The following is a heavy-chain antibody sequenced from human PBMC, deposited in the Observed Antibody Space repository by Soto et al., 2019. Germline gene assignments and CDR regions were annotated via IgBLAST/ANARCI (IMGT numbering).Heavy chain of an antibody. CDR3: AKGGSYYYDSSGYYPDAFDI. CDR1: GFTFSSYA. J-gene: IGHJ3*02. CDR2: ISGSGGST. Sequence: GGSLRLSCAASGFTFSSYAMSWVRQAPGKGLEWVSAISGSGGSTYYADSVKGRFTISRDNSKNTLYLQMNSLRAEDTAVYYCAKGGSYYYDSSGYYPDAFDIWGRGTMVTVSS. D-gene: IGHD3-22*01. V-gene: IGHV3-23*01.